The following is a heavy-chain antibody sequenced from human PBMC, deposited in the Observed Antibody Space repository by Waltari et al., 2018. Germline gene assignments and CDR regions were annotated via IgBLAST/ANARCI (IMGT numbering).Heavy chain of an antibody. CDR2: INHSGST. V-gene: IGHV4-34*01. CDR1: GGSFSGYY. CDR3: ARDTYCSGGSCLTENWFDP. Sequence: QVQLQQWGAGLLKPSETLSLTCAVYGGSFSGYYWSWIRQPPGKGLEWIGEINHSGSTNYNPSLKSRVTISVDTSKNQFSLKLSSVTAADTAVYYCARDTYCSGGSCLTENWFDPWGQGTLVTVSS. J-gene: IGHJ5*02. D-gene: IGHD2-15*01.